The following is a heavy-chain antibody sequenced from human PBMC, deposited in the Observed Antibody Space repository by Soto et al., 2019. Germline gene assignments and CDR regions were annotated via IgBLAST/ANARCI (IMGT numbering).Heavy chain of an antibody. V-gene: IGHV1-69*12. CDR2: IISISGTA. CDR1: GGTFSSYA. D-gene: IGHD2-2*01. J-gene: IGHJ6*02. CDR3: ARDGRQKDIVLVPATKRLYYYGMDV. Sequence: QVQLVQSGAEVKKPGSSVKVSCKASGGTFSSYAISWVRQAPGQGLEWMGGIISISGTANYAQKFQGRVTITADESTSTAYMELSSLRSEDTAVYYCARDGRQKDIVLVPATKRLYYYGMDVWGQGTTVTVSS.